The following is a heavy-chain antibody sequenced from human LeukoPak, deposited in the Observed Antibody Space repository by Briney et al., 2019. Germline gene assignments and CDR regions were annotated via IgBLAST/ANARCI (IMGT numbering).Heavy chain of an antibody. CDR1: GGTFSSYA. CDR2: IIPILGIA. J-gene: IGHJ3*02. Sequence: SVKVSCTASGGTFSSYAISWVRQAPGQGLEWMGRIIPILGIANYAQKFQGRVTITADKSTSTAYMELSSLRSEDTAVYYCARGGYSYGYRDAFDIWGQGTMVTVSS. CDR3: ARGGYSYGYRDAFDI. D-gene: IGHD5-18*01. V-gene: IGHV1-69*04.